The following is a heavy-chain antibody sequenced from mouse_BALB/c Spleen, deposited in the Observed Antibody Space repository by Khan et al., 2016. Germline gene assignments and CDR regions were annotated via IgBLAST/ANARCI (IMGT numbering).Heavy chain of an antibody. CDR2: ISYSGST. J-gene: IGHJ2*01. V-gene: IGHV3-2*02. Sequence: EVELVESGPGLVKPSQSLSLTCTVTGYSITSDYAWNWIRQFPGNKLEWMGYISYSGSTSYNPSLKSRICITRDTSKNQFFLQLNSVTTEDTATYYCARSRTTRYFDYWGQGTTLTVSS. CDR1: GYSITSDYA. CDR3: ARSRTTRYFDY. D-gene: IGHD1-1*01.